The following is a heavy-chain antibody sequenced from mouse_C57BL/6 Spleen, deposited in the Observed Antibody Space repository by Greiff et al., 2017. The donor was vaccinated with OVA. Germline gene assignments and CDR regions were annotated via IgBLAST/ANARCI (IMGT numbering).Heavy chain of an antibody. J-gene: IGHJ4*01. CDR2: INPYNGGT. CDR3: AYDYVCYAMDY. V-gene: IGHV1-19*01. Sequence: EVQLQQSGPVLVKPGASVKMSCKASGYTFTDYYMNWVKQSHGKSLEWIGVINPYNGGTSYNQKLKGKATLTVDKSSSTAYMELNILTSEDSAVYFGAYDYVCYAMDYWGQGTSVTVSS. D-gene: IGHD2-4*01. CDR1: GYTFTDYY.